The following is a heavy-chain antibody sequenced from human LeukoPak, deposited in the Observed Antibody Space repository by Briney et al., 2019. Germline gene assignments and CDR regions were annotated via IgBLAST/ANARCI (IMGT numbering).Heavy chain of an antibody. CDR2: IYHSGST. J-gene: IGHJ5*02. CDR3: ARDKGVGYYGSGSYP. CDR1: GYSISSGYY. V-gene: IGHV4-38-2*02. D-gene: IGHD3-10*01. Sequence: PSETLSLTCAVSGYSISSGYYWGWIRQPPGKGLEWIGRIYHSGSTYYNPSLKSRVTISVDTSKNQFSLKLSSVTAADTAVYYCARDKGVGYYGSGSYPWGQGTLVTVSS.